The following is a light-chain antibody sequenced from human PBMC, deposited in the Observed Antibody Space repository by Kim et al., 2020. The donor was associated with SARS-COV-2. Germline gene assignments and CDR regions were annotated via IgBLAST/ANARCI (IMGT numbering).Light chain of an antibody. CDR1: QDISNY. CDR3: QQYDNLLYT. Sequence: SACVGDRVTITCHASQDISNYLNWYQQNTERAPKLLIYDASNLKTGVPSRFRGSGSGTDFTFPISSLQPEDIATYYCQQYDNLLYTFGQGTKLDI. J-gene: IGKJ2*01. CDR2: DAS. V-gene: IGKV1-33*01.